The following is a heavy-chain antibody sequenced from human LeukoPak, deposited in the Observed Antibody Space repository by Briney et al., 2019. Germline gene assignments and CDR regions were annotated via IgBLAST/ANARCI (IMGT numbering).Heavy chain of an antibody. CDR1: GFTFSRYG. Sequence: GGSLRLSCVASGFTFSRYGMHWVRQAPGKGLEWVAVILLDGSKEFYTDSVKGRFTISRDNSKNTLYLQMNSLRAEDTAVYYCARGLAAAGTRPYNWFDPWGQGTLVTVSS. CDR2: ILLDGSKE. J-gene: IGHJ5*02. V-gene: IGHV3-33*01. D-gene: IGHD6-13*01. CDR3: ARGLAAAGTRPYNWFDP.